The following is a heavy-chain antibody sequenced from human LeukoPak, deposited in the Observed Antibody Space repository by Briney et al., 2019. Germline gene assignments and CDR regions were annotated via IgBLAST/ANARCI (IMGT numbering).Heavy chain of an antibody. D-gene: IGHD1-26*01. CDR1: GGSVTSGGSC. V-gene: IGHV4-30-4*07. J-gene: IGHJ6*03. CDR2: IYDSKRT. CDR3: ARQVGRGTQIYYMDV. Sequence: PSETLSLTCAVFGGSVTSGGSCWSWIRQPPGKGLEWIGYIYDSKRTYQNPSLRSRLSISVDTSQNQFSLKLSSVTAADTAVYYCARQVGRGTQIYYMDVWGKGTTVTVSS.